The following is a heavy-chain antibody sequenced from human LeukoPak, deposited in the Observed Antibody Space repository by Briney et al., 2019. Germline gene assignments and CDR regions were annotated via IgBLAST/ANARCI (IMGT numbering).Heavy chain of an antibody. Sequence: PGGSLRLSCAASGFTFSSYDMHWVRQATGKGLEWVSAIGTAGDTYYPGSVKGRFTISRENAKNSLYLQMNSLRAEDTAVYYCARVRMSGWTLGYAFDSWGQGTMVTVSS. CDR2: IGTAGDT. V-gene: IGHV3-13*01. CDR3: ARVRMSGWTLGYAFDS. J-gene: IGHJ3*02. D-gene: IGHD6-19*01. CDR1: GFTFSSYD.